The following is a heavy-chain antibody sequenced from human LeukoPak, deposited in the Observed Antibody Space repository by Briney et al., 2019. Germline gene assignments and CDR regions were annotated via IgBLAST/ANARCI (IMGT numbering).Heavy chain of an antibody. J-gene: IGHJ4*02. CDR1: GGTFSSYA. CDR2: IIPIFGTA. V-gene: IGHV1-69*05. Sequence: SVKVSCKASGGTFSSYAISWVRQAPGQGLEWMGGIIPIFGTANYAQKFQGRVTITTDESTSTAYMELSSLRSEDTAVYYCAREARDTLQFSYFDYWGQGTLVTVSS. D-gene: IGHD4-11*01. CDR3: AREARDTLQFSYFDY.